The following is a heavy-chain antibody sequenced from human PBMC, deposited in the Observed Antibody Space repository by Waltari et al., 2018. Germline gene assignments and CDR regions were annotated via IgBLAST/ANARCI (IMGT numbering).Heavy chain of an antibody. CDR1: GYTFTSYG. J-gene: IGHJ4*02. Sequence: QVQLVQSGNEVKKPGASVKVSCKASGYTFTSYGISWVRPAPGQGLEWMGWNSAYNGNTNYAQKLQGRGTMTTATSTSTAYMELRILRSDYTALYYCARDEGWELHAPDYWGQGTLVTVSS. D-gene: IGHD1-26*01. CDR3: ARDEGWELHAPDY. V-gene: IGHV1-18*01. CDR2: NSAYNGNT.